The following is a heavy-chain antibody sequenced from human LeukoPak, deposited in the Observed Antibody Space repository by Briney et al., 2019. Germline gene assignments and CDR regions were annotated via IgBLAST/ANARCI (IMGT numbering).Heavy chain of an antibody. V-gene: IGHV1-69*05. D-gene: IGHD3-22*01. CDR1: GYTFTGYY. Sequence: ASVKVSCKASGYTFTGYYMHWVRQAPGQGLEWMGGIIPIFGTANYAQKFQGRVTITTDESTSTAYMELSSLRSEDTAVYYCARGRDYYDSSGHYSLDYWGQGTLVTVSS. J-gene: IGHJ4*02. CDR2: IIPIFGTA. CDR3: ARGRDYYDSSGHYSLDY.